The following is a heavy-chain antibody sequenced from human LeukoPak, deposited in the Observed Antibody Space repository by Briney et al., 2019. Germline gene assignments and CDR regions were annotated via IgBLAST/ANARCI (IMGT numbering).Heavy chain of an antibody. CDR3: ARVIGSYGDSAY. D-gene: IGHD3-16*01. Sequence: GGSLRLSCTASVFKFSSFSMNWAREAPGKGLEWLSYTSITSSAIYYADSVKGRFTISRDKAKNSLYLQMDSLRAEDTAIYYCARVIGSYGDSAYWGQGTLVTVSS. CDR2: TSITSSAI. J-gene: IGHJ4*02. CDR1: VFKFSSFS. V-gene: IGHV3-48*01.